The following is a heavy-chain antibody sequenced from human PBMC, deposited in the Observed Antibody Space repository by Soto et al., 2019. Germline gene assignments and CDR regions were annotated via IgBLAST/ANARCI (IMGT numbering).Heavy chain of an antibody. J-gene: IGHJ4*02. V-gene: IGHV3-53*01. D-gene: IGHD3-10*01. CDR3: AKDGRGSGSHYNSFGY. CDR1: GVTVGNNY. Sequence: XGSLILSCAASGVTVGNNYMSWVRQAPGKGLEWVSLIYSTGTTKYADSVKGRFTVSRDNAKNTLYLQMNSLRAEDTAVYYCAKDGRGSGSHYNSFGYWGQGTLVTVSS. CDR2: IYSTGTT.